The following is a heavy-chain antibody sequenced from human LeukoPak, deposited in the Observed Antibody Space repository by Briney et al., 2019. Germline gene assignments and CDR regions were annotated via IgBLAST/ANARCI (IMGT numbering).Heavy chain of an antibody. CDR3: ARRGSPPIDFDY. CDR2: IYSGDSDT. CDR1: GYSFTTYW. Sequence: GESLKISCKGSGYSFTTYWIAWVRQMPGKGLEWMGIIYSGDSDTKYSPSFEGQVTISADKSVNTAYLQWSSLEASDTAMYYCARRGSPPIDFDYWGQGTLVTVSS. V-gene: IGHV5-51*01. J-gene: IGHJ4*02.